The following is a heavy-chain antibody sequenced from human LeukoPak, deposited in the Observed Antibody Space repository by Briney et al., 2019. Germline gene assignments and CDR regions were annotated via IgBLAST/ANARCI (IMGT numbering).Heavy chain of an antibody. CDR3: ARGRGDSKGTSFDF. D-gene: IGHD3-22*01. CDR1: GGSMNNYY. V-gene: IGHV4-59*01. J-gene: IGHJ4*02. CDR2: IYHTGSA. Sequence: SETLSLTCTVSGGSMNNYYWSWIRQSPGKGLEWIGYIYHTGSATYKPSLKSRVTLSLDKSKNQFSLKLSSVTAADTAVYYCARGRGDSKGTSFDFWGQGTLVTVSS.